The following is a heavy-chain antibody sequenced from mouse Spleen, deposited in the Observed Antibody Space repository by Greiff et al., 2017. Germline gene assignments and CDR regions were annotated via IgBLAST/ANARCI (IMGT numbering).Heavy chain of an antibody. D-gene: IGHD2-1*01. CDR1: GFTFSDYY. CDR2: INYDGSST. Sequence: VQLKESEGGLVQPGSSMKLSCTASGFTFSDYYMAWVRQVPEKGLEWVANINYDGSSTYYLDSLKSRFIISRDNAKNILYLQMSSLKSEDTATYYCAREDYYGNYDWFAYWGQGTLVTVSA. V-gene: IGHV5-16*01. J-gene: IGHJ3*01. CDR3: AREDYYGNYDWFAY.